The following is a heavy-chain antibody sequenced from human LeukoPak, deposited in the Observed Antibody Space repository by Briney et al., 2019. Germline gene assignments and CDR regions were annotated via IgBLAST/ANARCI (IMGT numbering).Heavy chain of an antibody. J-gene: IGHJ6*04. V-gene: IGHV3-7*01. CDR2: INQDGSEK. D-gene: IGHD3-10*02. Sequence: GGSLRLSCVPSGFTFSQYLMTWVRQAPGKGLEWVANINQDGSEKYYVDSVEGRFTISRDNAKNSLFLQMNSLRAEDTAVYYCAELGITMIGGVWGKGTTVTISS. CDR1: GFTFSQYL. CDR3: AELGITMIGGV.